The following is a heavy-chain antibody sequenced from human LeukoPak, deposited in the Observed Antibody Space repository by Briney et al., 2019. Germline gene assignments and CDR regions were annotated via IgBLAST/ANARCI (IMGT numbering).Heavy chain of an antibody. CDR2: ISYDGLTT. Sequence: PGGSLRLSCAASGFTFINYAMNWVRQAPGKGLEWVSVISYDGLTTYYADSVRGRFTISRDNSRNTLYLQMSSLRAEDTAVYYCAKGPIGLAGKFDFWGQGTLATVSS. V-gene: IGHV3-23*01. CDR3: AKGPIGLAGKFDF. D-gene: IGHD6-19*01. J-gene: IGHJ4*02. CDR1: GFTFINYA.